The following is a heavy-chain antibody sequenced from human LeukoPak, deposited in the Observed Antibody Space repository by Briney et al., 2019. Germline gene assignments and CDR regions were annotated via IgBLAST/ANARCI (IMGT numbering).Heavy chain of an antibody. D-gene: IGHD4-17*01. CDR1: GFTFSTYA. Sequence: GGSLRLSCAASGFTFSTYAMSWVCQAPGKGLEWVAVIWCVGSNKYYADSVKGRFTISRDNSKNTLYLQMNSLKAEDTAVYYCARSLNDYGVYVGYFDYWGQGTLVTVSS. V-gene: IGHV3-33*08. CDR3: ARSLNDYGVYVGYFDY. CDR2: IWCVGSNK. J-gene: IGHJ4*02.